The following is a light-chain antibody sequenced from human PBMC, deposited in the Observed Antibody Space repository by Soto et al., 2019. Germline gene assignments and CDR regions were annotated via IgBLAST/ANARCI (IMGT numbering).Light chain of an antibody. CDR1: QSVSSD. CDR3: QHFNNWPWT. Sequence: EIVMTQSPATLSVSLGDRATITCRASQSVSSDLAWYQQKPGQAPRLLIYGASTRATGIPARFSGSGSGTEFTRTISSLQSEDFALYYCQHFNNWPWTFGQGTKVDIK. V-gene: IGKV3D-15*01. J-gene: IGKJ1*01. CDR2: GAS.